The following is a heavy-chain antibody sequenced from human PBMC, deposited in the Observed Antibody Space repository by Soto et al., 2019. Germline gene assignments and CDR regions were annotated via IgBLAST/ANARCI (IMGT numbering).Heavy chain of an antibody. Sequence: ASVKVSCKASGYAFTSYYMHWVRQAPRQGLEWMGIINPSGGSTSYAQKFQGRVTMTRDTSTSTVYMELSSLRSEDTAVYYCARTQVLLWFGEFGAFDIWGQGTMVTVSS. D-gene: IGHD3-10*01. V-gene: IGHV1-46*03. J-gene: IGHJ3*02. CDR1: GYAFTSYY. CDR2: INPSGGST. CDR3: ARTQVLLWFGEFGAFDI.